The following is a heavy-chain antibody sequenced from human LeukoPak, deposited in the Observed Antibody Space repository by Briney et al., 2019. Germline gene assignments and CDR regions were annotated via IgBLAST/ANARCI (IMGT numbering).Heavy chain of an antibody. V-gene: IGHV4-39*07. D-gene: IGHD1-26*01. CDR3: AREVGAHFGAWHYYFDY. CDR2: ISSYSGST. J-gene: IGHJ4*02. Sequence: SETLSLTCTVSGGSISSSSYSWGWIRQPPGKGLEWIGSISSYSGSTYYNPSLKSRVTISVDTSKNQFSLKLSSVTAADTAVYYCAREVGAHFGAWHYYFDYWGQGTLVTVSS. CDR1: GGSISSSSYS.